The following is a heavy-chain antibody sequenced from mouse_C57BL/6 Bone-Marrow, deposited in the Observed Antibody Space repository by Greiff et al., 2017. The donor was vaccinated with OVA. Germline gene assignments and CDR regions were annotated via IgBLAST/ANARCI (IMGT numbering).Heavy chain of an antibody. D-gene: IGHD2-3*01. CDR2: IYPGSGST. CDR1: GYTFTSYW. J-gene: IGHJ3*01. Sequence: QVQLQQPGAELVKPGASVKMSCKASGYTFTSYWITWVKQRPGQGLEWIGDIYPGSGSTNYNEKFKSKATLTVDTSSSTAYMQLSSLTSEDSAVYYCARQSLYDGYYWFAYWGQGTLVTVSA. V-gene: IGHV1-55*01. CDR3: ARQSLYDGYYWFAY.